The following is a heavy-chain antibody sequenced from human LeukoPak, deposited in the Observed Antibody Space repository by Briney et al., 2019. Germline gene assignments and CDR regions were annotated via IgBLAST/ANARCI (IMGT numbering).Heavy chain of an antibody. D-gene: IGHD2-15*01. Sequence: GGSLRLSCAASRFTFSSYDMHWVRQAPGKGLEWVALISYDGSNKYYADSVKGRFTISRDNSKNTLYLQMNSLRAEDTAVYYCARDGARGVVVVAATHDAFDIWGQGTMVTVSS. CDR2: ISYDGSNK. V-gene: IGHV3-30*03. CDR3: ARDGARGVVVVAATHDAFDI. CDR1: RFTFSSYD. J-gene: IGHJ3*02.